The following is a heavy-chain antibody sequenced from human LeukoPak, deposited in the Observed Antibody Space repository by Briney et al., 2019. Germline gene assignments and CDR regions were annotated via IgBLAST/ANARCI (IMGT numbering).Heavy chain of an antibody. CDR3: ARLRDIAGGSY. CDR2: IYCSGST. J-gene: IGHJ4*02. D-gene: IGHD6-13*01. Sequence: SETLSLTCTVSGGSISSSSYYWGWIRQPPGKGLEWIGSIYCSGSTYYNPSLKSRVTISVDTSKNEFSLKLSSVTAADTAVYYCARLRDIAGGSYWGQGTLVTVSS. V-gene: IGHV4-39*01. CDR1: GGSISSSSYY.